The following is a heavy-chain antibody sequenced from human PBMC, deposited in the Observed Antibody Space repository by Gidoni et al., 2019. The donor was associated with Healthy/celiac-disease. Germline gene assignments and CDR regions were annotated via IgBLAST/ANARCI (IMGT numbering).Heavy chain of an antibody. Sequence: EVQLVESGGGLVQPGGSLRLSCAASGFTFSSYEMHWVRQATGKGLEWVSAIGTAGDTYYPGSVKGRFTISRENAKNSLYLQMNSLRAEDTAVYYCARGDSSSWYDYWGQGTLVTVSS. V-gene: IGHV3-13*01. CDR1: GFTFSSYE. CDR2: IGTAGDT. CDR3: ARGDSSSWYDY. J-gene: IGHJ4*02. D-gene: IGHD6-13*01.